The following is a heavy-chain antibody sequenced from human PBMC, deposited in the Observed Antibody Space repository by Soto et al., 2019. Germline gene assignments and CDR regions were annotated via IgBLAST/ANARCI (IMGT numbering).Heavy chain of an antibody. Sequence: GGSLRLSCAASGFTFSSYGMHWVRQAPGKGLEWVAVISYDGSNKYYADSVKGRFTISRDNSKNTLYLQMNSLRAEDTAVYYCAKDSTVTTWDYYYYYYMDVWGKGTTVTVSS. CDR2: ISYDGSNK. V-gene: IGHV3-30*18. CDR1: GFTFSSYG. J-gene: IGHJ6*03. D-gene: IGHD4-17*01. CDR3: AKDSTVTTWDYYYYYYMDV.